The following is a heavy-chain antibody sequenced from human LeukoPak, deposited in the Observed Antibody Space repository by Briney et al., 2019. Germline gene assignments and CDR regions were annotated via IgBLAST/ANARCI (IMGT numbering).Heavy chain of an antibody. CDR2: INHSGST. J-gene: IGHJ4*02. CDR3: ARRYGYFDY. Sequence: SETLSLTCAVYGGSFSGYYWSWIRQPPGKGLEWIGEINHSGSTNYNPSLKSRVTISVDTSKNQFSLKLSSVTAADTAVYYCARRYGYFDYWGQGTLVTVSS. CDR1: GGSFSGYY. V-gene: IGHV4-34*01. D-gene: IGHD3-9*01.